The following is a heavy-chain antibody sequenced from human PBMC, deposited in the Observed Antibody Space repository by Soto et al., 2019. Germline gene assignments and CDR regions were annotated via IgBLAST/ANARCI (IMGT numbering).Heavy chain of an antibody. J-gene: IGHJ4*02. V-gene: IGHV1-69*01. CDR1: GGTFSSYA. CDR3: ARARYDYVWGSYRNFDY. D-gene: IGHD3-16*02. Sequence: QVQLVQSGAEVKKPGSSVKVSCKASGGTFSSYAISWVRQAPGQGLEWMGGIIPIFGTANYAQKFQGRVTITADESTSTAYMELSSMRSEDTAVYYCARARYDYVWGSYRNFDYWGQGTLVTVSS. CDR2: IIPIFGTA.